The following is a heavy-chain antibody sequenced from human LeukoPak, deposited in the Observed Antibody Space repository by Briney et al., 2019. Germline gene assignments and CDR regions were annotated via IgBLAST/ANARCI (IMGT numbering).Heavy chain of an antibody. V-gene: IGHV3-48*01. CDR1: GFSFIDYA. Sequence: GRTLRLLRSASGFSFIDYAMNWVPERPVKWVEWISYISVESYIMHYADSVKSRFTISSDNAKKSRYLQINSLRAEDTAVYYCARYGSGSDYRDPFDYWGQGTLVTVSS. CDR3: ARYGSGSDYRDPFDY. J-gene: IGHJ4*02. D-gene: IGHD3-10*01. CDR2: ISVESYIM.